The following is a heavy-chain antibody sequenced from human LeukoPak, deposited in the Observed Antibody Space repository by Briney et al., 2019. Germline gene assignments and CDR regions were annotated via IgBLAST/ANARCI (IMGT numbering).Heavy chain of an antibody. Sequence: SETLSLTCTVSGGSINGYYWSWIRQPPGKGPEWIGYIYYSGSTKYNPSLKSRVTISVDTSKNQFSLTLSSVTAADTAIYYCARIHRYCSGGNCYVNDYWGQGALVTVSS. CDR2: IYYSGST. CDR1: GGSINGYY. CDR3: ARIHRYCSGGNCYVNDY. V-gene: IGHV4-59*01. D-gene: IGHD2-15*01. J-gene: IGHJ4*02.